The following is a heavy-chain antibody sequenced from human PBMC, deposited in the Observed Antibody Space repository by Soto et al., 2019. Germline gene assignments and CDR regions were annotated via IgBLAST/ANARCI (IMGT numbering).Heavy chain of an antibody. CDR1: GGSISSGDYY. CDR2: IYYSGST. CDR3: ARGGLDDFWSGYLCYLDS. J-gene: IGHJ4*02. V-gene: IGHV4-30-4*01. D-gene: IGHD3-3*01. Sequence: SETLSLTCTVSGGSISSGDYYWSWIRQPPGKGLEWIGYIYYSGSTYYNPSLKSRVTISVDTSKNQFSLKLSSVTAADTAVYYCARGGLDDFWSGYLCYLDSSGLATLVTVSS.